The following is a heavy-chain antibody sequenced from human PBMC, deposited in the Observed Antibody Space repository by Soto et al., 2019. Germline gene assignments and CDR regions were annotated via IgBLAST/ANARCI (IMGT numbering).Heavy chain of an antibody. CDR1: GFTFRSYA. D-gene: IGHD6-13*01. J-gene: IGHJ4*02. V-gene: IGHV3-23*01. CDR2: ISGSGDST. CDR3: AKVSSSWYAGFFDL. Sequence: GSLRLSCAASGFTFRSYAMSWVRQAPGKGLEWVSAISGSGDSTYYADSVKGRFTISRDNSKNTLYLQMNSLRAEDTAVYYCAKVSSSWYAGFFDLWGQGTLVTVSS.